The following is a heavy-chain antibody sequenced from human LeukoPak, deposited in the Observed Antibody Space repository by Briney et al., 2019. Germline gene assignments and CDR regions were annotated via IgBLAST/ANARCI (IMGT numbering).Heavy chain of an antibody. D-gene: IGHD2/OR15-2a*01. CDR2: ITDSGDST. CDR1: GFTFRSYA. V-gene: IGHV3-23*01. J-gene: IGHJ6*03. CDR3: AKPKNIRDYYYMNA. Sequence: GGSLRLSCAASGFTFRSYAMNWVRQAPGKGLEWVSAITDSGDSTYYVDSVKGRFTISRDNSKNTLYLEMSSLRVEDTAVYYRAKPKNIRDYYYMNAWGNGTTVMVSS.